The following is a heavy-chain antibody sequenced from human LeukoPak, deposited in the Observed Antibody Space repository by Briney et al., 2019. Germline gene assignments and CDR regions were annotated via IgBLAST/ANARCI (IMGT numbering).Heavy chain of an antibody. V-gene: IGHV3-66*01. Sequence: PGGSLRLSCAASGFTVSSNYMSWVRQAPGKGLEWVSVIYSGGSTYYADSVKGRFTISRDNSKNTLYLQMNSLRAEDTAVYYCARDWDSSGYYGGDDAFDIWGQGTMVTVSS. CDR2: IYSGGST. CDR1: GFTVSSNY. D-gene: IGHD3-22*01. CDR3: ARDWDSSGYYGGDDAFDI. J-gene: IGHJ3*02.